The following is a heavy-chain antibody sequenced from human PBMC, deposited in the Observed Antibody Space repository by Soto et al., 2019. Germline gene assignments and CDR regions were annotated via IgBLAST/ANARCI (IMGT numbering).Heavy chain of an antibody. D-gene: IGHD3-10*01. Sequence: QVQLVQSGAEVKKPEASVTVSCRTSGYTFSSIGISWVRQAPGQGLEWMGWISPHKGDTYYAQRLQGRVTMTTDTSTSTAYMELRSLRSDDTAVYFCARDLDASGSYYTNYWGQGTLVTVSS. CDR2: ISPHKGDT. V-gene: IGHV1-18*01. CDR3: ARDLDASGSYYTNY. CDR1: GYTFSSIG. J-gene: IGHJ4*02.